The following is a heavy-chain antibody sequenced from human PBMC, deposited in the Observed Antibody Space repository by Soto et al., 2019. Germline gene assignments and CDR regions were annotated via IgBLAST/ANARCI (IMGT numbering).Heavy chain of an antibody. CDR1: GGSISSSNW. CDR3: ARKASGWEDHGMDV. V-gene: IGHV4-4*02. CDR2: IYHSGST. J-gene: IGHJ6*02. Sequence: SETLSLTCAVSGGSISSSNWWSWVRQPPGKGLEWIGEIYHSGSTNYNPSLKSRVTISVDKSKNQFSLKLSSVTAADTAVYYCARKASGWEDHGMDVWGQGTTVTVSS. D-gene: IGHD6-19*01.